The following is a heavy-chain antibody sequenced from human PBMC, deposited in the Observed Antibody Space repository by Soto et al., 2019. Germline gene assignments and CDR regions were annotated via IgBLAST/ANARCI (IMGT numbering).Heavy chain of an antibody. CDR3: ARGNYYDYGDS. D-gene: IGHD3-10*01. Sequence: ASVKVSCKASGYTFTSYAMHWVRQAPGQRLEWMGWINAGNGNTKYSQKLQGRVTITTDTSTSTAYMELRSLRSDDTAVYYCARGNYYDYGDSWGQGTLVTVSS. J-gene: IGHJ4*02. CDR1: GYTFTSYA. V-gene: IGHV1-3*01. CDR2: INAGNGNT.